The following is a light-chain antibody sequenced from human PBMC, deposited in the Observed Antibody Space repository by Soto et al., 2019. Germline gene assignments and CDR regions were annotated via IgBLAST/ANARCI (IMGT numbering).Light chain of an antibody. CDR3: QQYGSSPWT. V-gene: IGKV3-20*01. Sequence: EIVLTQSPGTLSLSPGERATLSCRASQSVSSSYLAWSHQKPGQAPRLLIYGASSRATGLPDRFSGSGSGTDFTLTISRLETEDCAVYYCQQYGSSPWTFGQGTKVEIK. CDR2: GAS. CDR1: QSVSSSY. J-gene: IGKJ1*01.